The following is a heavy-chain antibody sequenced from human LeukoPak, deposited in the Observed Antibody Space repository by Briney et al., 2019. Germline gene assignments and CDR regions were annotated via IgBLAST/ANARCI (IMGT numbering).Heavy chain of an antibody. J-gene: IGHJ4*02. CDR2: ILHNGSP. V-gene: IGHV4-59*11. CDR1: GGSLSPHY. D-gene: IGHD2-15*01. CDR3: ARETSRGDYSPAF. Sequence: SETLSLTCTVSGGSLSPHYWSWLRQSPGKGLEWIGYILHNGSPNYNPSLKSRVTISLDTSKNQFSLKLNSVTAADTAIYYCARETSRGDYSPAFWGQGTLVTVSS.